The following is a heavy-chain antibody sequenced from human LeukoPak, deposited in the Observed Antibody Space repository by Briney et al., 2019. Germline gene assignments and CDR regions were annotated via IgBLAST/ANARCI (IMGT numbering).Heavy chain of an antibody. CDR2: ISYDGSNK. J-gene: IGHJ5*02. CDR1: GFTFSSYA. V-gene: IGHV3-30-3*01. CDR3: ARGVRGVNNWFDP. Sequence: PGGSLRLSCAASGFTFSSYAMHWVRQAPGKGLEWVAVISYDGSNKYYADSVKGRFTISRDNSKNTLYLQMNSLRAEDTAVYYCARGVRGVNNWFDPWGQGTLVTVSS. D-gene: IGHD3-10*01.